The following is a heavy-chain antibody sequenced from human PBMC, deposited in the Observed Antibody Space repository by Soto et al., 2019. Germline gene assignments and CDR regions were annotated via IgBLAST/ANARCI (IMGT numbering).Heavy chain of an antibody. Sequence: GKGLEWIGEINHSGSTNYNPSLKSRVTISVDTSKNQFSLKLSSVTAADTAVYYCARVSVVRDFGVLRTTGYYYMDIWGKGTTVTVSS. V-gene: IGHV4-34*01. J-gene: IGHJ6*03. D-gene: IGHD3-3*01. CDR3: ARVSVVRDFGVLRTTGYYYMDI. CDR2: INHSGST.